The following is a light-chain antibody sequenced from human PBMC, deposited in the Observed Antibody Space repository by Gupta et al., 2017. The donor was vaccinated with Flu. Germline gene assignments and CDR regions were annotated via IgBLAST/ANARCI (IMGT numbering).Light chain of an antibody. CDR3: QQYGNIPLT. J-gene: IGKJ4*01. Sequence: ERATLSFRASQSLSNSYLAWYQQKPGQAPRLLIYGISNRATGIPDRFSGSGSGTDLTLTISRLEPEDFAVYYCQQYGNIPLTFGGGTKVEIK. V-gene: IGKV3-20*01. CDR2: GIS. CDR1: QSLSNSY.